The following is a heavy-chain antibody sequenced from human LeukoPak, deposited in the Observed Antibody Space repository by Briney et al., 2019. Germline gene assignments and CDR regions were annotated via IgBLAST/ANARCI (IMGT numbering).Heavy chain of an antibody. J-gene: IGHJ4*02. CDR2: IIPIFGTA. CDR3: ARDRAPLVPYYFDY. CDR1: GGTSSSYA. Sequence: SVKVSCKASGGTSSSYAISWVRQAPGQGLEWMGGIIPIFGTANYAQKFQGRVTITADESTSTAYMELSSLRSEDTAVYYCARDRAPLVPYYFDYWGQGTLVTVSS. V-gene: IGHV1-69*13. D-gene: IGHD6-6*01.